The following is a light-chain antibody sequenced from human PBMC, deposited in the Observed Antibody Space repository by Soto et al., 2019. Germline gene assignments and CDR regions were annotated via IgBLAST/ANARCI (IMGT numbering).Light chain of an antibody. J-gene: IGKJ1*01. V-gene: IGKV3D-20*02. CDR1: QSVSSSY. CDR3: QQRSNWPQT. Sequence: EIVLTQSPGTLSLSPGERATLSCSASQSVSSSYLAWYQQKPGQAPRLLIYDASNRATGFPARFSGSGSGTDFTLTISSLEPEDFAVYYCQQRSNWPQTFGQGTKVDIK. CDR2: DAS.